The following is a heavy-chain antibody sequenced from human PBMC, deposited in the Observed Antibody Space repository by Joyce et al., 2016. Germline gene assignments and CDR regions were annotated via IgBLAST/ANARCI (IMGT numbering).Heavy chain of an antibody. J-gene: IGHJ4*02. CDR1: GFTFSTYG. CDR2: ISYHGHDK. Sequence: QVQLVESGGGVVQPGRSLSLSCAASGFTFSTYGMHWVGQAPGKGLDWVAVISYHGHDKFYADSVKGRFTISRDNSKNTLYLQMNSLRAEDTAVYYCAKGRPSIAALFDYWGQGTLVTVSS. V-gene: IGHV3-30*18. CDR3: AKGRPSIAALFDY. D-gene: IGHD6-6*01.